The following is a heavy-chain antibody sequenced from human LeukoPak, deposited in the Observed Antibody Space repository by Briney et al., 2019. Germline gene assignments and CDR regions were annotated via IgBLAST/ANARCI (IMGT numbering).Heavy chain of an antibody. CDR2: FYHSGDT. CDR1: GGSLSAYI. Sequence: SETLSLTRAVSGGSLSAYIWSWIRQTPGKGLEWIGYFYHSGDTRFSPSLTGRVTISLDTSKNQFSLKLTSVTTADTAVYYCARSLYSGGGHYYFDYWGQGIQVTVSS. CDR3: ARSLYSGGGHYYFDY. V-gene: IGHV4-59*01. J-gene: IGHJ4*02. D-gene: IGHD3-10*01.